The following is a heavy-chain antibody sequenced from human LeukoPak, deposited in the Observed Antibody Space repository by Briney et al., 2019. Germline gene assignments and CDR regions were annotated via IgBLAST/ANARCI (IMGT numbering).Heavy chain of an antibody. CDR2: IYDSGNT. Sequence: PSETLSLTCTVSGGSISSYCWSWIRQPPGEDLEWIGHIYDSGNTNYNPSLKSRVTISVDTSKNQFSLKLSSVTAADTAVYYCARRGRFYGSGRGNWFDPWGQGTLVTVSS. J-gene: IGHJ5*02. CDR1: GGSISSYC. CDR3: ARRGRFYGSGRGNWFDP. D-gene: IGHD3-10*01. V-gene: IGHV4-59*01.